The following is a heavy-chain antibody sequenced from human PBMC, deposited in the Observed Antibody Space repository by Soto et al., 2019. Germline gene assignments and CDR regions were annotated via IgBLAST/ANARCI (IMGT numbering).Heavy chain of an antibody. CDR3: ARFGNDYGDYGLNY. Sequence: PSETLSLTCTVSGGSISSGGYYWSWIRQPPGKGLEWIGYIYYSGSTYYNPSLKSRVTISVDTSKNQFSLKLSSVTAADTAVYYCARFGNDYGDYGLNYWGQGTLVTVSS. CDR2: IYYSGST. CDR1: GGSISSGGYY. D-gene: IGHD4-17*01. J-gene: IGHJ4*02. V-gene: IGHV4-31*03.